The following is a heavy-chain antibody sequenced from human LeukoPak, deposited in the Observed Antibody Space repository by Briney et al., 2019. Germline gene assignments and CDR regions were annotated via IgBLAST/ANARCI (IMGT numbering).Heavy chain of an antibody. CDR3: ARDIYYDSSGYYPH. CDR2: IYHSGNT. D-gene: IGHD3-22*01. Sequence: SETLSLTCTVSGDSISNNYYWGWIRQPTGKGLEWIGSIYHSGNTYYNPSLKSRVTISADTPKNQLSLKLSSVTAADTAVYYCARDIYYDSSGYYPHWGQGTLVTVSS. CDR1: GDSISNNYY. J-gene: IGHJ4*02. V-gene: IGHV4-38-2*02.